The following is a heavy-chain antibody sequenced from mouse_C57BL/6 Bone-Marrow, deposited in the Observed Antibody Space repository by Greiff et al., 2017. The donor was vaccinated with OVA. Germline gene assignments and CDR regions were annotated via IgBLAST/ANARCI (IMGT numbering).Heavy chain of an antibody. J-gene: IGHJ3*01. Sequence: EVQGVESGAELVRPGASVKLSCTASGFNIKDDYMHWVKPRPEQGLEWIGWIDPENGDTEYASKFQGKATIPADTSSNTAYLQLSSLTSEDTAVYYCTTSRIYDGYYRFAYWGQGTLVTVSA. CDR3: TTSRIYDGYYRFAY. CDR2: IDPENGDT. CDR1: GFNIKDDY. V-gene: IGHV14-4*01. D-gene: IGHD2-3*01.